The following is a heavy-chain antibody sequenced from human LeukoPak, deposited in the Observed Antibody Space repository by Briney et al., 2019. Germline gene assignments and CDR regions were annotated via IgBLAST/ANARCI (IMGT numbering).Heavy chain of an antibody. CDR3: ARDAGIAADY. CDR1: GFTFSSYS. Sequence: GGSLRLSCAASGFTFSSYSMNWVRQAPGKGLEWVSSISSSSSYIYYADSVKGRFTISRDNAKNSLYLQMNGLRAEDTAVYYCARDAGIAADYWGQGTLVTVSS. J-gene: IGHJ4*02. D-gene: IGHD6-13*01. CDR2: ISSSSSYI. V-gene: IGHV3-21*01.